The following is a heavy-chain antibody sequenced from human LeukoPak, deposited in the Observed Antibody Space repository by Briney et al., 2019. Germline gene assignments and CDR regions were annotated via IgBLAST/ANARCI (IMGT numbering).Heavy chain of an antibody. CDR3: ATLTGPRTFDY. V-gene: IGHV3-21*04. CDR2: ISSGTSYI. D-gene: IGHD1-20*01. J-gene: IGHJ4*02. Sequence: PGGSLRLSCAASGFTFNTYTMNWVRQAPGKGLEWVSSISSGTSYIYYADSVKGRFTISRDNAKNSLYLQMDSLRADDTALYYCATLTGPRTFDYWGQGTLVTVSS. CDR1: GFTFNTYT.